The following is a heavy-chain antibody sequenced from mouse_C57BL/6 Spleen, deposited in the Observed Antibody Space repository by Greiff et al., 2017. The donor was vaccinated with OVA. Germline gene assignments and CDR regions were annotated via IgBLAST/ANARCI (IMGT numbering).Heavy chain of an antibody. Sequence: EVHLVESGGGLVKPGGSLKLSCAASGFTFSDYGMHWVRQAPEKGLEWVAYISSGSSTIYYADTVKGRFTITRDNAKNTLFLQMTSLRSEDTAMYYCARHYSNSFAYWGQGTLVTVSA. CDR3: ARHYSNSFAY. J-gene: IGHJ3*01. CDR2: ISSGSSTI. CDR1: GFTFSDYG. V-gene: IGHV5-17*01. D-gene: IGHD2-5*01.